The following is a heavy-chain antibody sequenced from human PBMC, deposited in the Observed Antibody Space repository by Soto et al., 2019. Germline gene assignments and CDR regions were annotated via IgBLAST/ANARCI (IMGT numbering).Heavy chain of an antibody. D-gene: IGHD1-26*01. CDR2: ISGSGGST. CDR3: AKDPELPFDY. J-gene: IGHJ4*02. CDR1: GFTFSSYA. Sequence: PGGSLRLSCAAAGFTFSSYAMSWVRQAPGKGLEWVSAISGSGGSTYYADSVKGWFTISRDNSKNTLYLQMNSLRAEDTAVYYCAKDPELPFDYWGQGTLVTVSS. V-gene: IGHV3-23*01.